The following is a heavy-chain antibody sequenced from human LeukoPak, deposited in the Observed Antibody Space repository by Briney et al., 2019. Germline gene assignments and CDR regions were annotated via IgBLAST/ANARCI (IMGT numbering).Heavy chain of an antibody. Sequence: ASVKVSCKASGYTFTNYGITWVRQAPGHGLEWMGWVSGNNGHTKYTQTLQGRVTMTTDTSTNTAYMELRSLRSDDTAVYYCARGHLLSLDYWGQGTLVTVSS. CDR3: ARGHLLSLDY. CDR1: GYTFTNYG. CDR2: VSGNNGHT. J-gene: IGHJ4*02. V-gene: IGHV1-18*04.